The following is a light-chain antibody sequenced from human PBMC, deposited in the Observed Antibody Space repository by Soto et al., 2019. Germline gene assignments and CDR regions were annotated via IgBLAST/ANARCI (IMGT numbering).Light chain of an antibody. J-gene: IGLJ1*01. CDR1: SSDVGAYNY. Sequence: QSALTQPASVSGSPGQSITISCTGTSSDVGAYNYVSWYQQHPSKVPKLIIYQVANRPSGVSNRFSGSKSGNTASLTISGLQAEDEADYYCSSFTTSCIYVFGTGTKLTVL. V-gene: IGLV2-14*01. CDR3: SSFTTSCIYV. CDR2: QVA.